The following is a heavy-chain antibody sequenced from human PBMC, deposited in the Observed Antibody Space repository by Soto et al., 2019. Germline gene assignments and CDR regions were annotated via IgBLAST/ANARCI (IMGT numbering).Heavy chain of an antibody. Sequence: ASVKVSCKASGYTFTIDVMHWVRQAPGQRLEWMGWINAGNGNTKYSQNFQGRVTITRDTSASTAYMEVSSLRSEDTAVYYCARGITSGHPQYFQHWGQGTLVTGS. J-gene: IGHJ1*01. D-gene: IGHD2-8*01. CDR2: INAGNGNT. CDR1: GYTFTIDV. CDR3: ARGITSGHPQYFQH. V-gene: IGHV1-3*01.